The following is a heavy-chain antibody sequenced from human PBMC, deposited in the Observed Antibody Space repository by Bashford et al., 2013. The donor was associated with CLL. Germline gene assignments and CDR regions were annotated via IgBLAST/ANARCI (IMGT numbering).Heavy chain of an antibody. CDR3: ARRLSLGKYWYLDL. CDR1: DGSFSGYY. D-gene: IGHD7-27*01. V-gene: IGHV4-34*12. J-gene: IGHJ2*01. Sequence: SETLSLTCAVYDGSFSGYYWSWIRQPPGKGLEWIGEIFDNGSTNNNPSLKSRVTISIDTSKKQFSLKLNSVTAADTAIYYCARRLSLGKYWYLDLWGRGTLVTVSS. CDR2: IFDNGST.